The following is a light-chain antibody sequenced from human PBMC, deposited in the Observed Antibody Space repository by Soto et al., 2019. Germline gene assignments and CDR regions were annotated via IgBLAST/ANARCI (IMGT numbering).Light chain of an antibody. V-gene: IGLV2-14*01. CDR2: DVS. Sequence: QSLLTQPASVSGSPGHSITISCTGTRSDVGGYNYVSGCQQHRGRSPKLLIYDVSNRRSGVSNRFSGSKCGNTASLTISGLQAEDEADYYCSSYTSSSTLVYVFGTGTKVTVL. CDR1: RSDVGGYNY. CDR3: SSYTSSSTLVYV. J-gene: IGLJ1*01.